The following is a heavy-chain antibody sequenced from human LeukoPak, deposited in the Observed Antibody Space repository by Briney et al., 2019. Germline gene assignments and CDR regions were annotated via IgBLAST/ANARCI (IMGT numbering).Heavy chain of an antibody. CDR3: ATDVIAAAGTADF. V-gene: IGHV3-7*03. J-gene: IGHJ4*02. CDR2: IKQDGSEK. CDR1: GFTFSSYW. Sequence: GGSLRLSCAASGFTFSSYWMTWVRQAPGKGLEWVANIKQDGSEKYYVDSVKGRFTISRDNAKNSLYLQMNSLRAEDTAAYYCATDVIAAAGTADFWGQETLVTVSS. D-gene: IGHD6-13*01.